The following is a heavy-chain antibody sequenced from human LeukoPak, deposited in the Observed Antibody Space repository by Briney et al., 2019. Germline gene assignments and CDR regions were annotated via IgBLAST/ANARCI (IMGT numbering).Heavy chain of an antibody. Sequence: GGSLRLSCAASGFTFDDYAMHWVRQAPGKGLEWVSGISWNSGSIGYADSVKGRFTISRDNAKNTLYLQMNSLRAEDTAMYYCARVSGSRNYYFGAFDIWGQGTMVTVSS. V-gene: IGHV3-9*01. CDR1: GFTFDDYA. J-gene: IGHJ3*02. D-gene: IGHD3-10*01. CDR2: ISWNSGSI. CDR3: ARVSGSRNYYFGAFDI.